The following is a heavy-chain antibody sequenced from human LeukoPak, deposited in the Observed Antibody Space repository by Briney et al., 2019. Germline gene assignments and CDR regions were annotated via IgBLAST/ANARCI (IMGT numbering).Heavy chain of an antibody. CDR1: GGSISSGDYY. Sequence: SQTLSLTCTVSGGSISSGDYYWSWIRQPPGKGLEWIAYMYYSGSTYYNPSLKSRVTMSADTSKNQLSLKLSSVTAADTAVYYCARPYYYDSRIDPWGQGIPVTVSS. CDR3: ARPYYYDSRIDP. CDR2: MYYSGST. D-gene: IGHD3-22*01. V-gene: IGHV4-30-4*01. J-gene: IGHJ5*02.